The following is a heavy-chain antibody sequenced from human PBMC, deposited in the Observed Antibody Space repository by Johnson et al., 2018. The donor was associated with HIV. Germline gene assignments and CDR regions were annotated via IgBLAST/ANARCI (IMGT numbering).Heavy chain of an antibody. CDR3: AREIIFRGAFDI. V-gene: IGHV3-7*01. CDR2: IKQDGSEK. J-gene: IGHJ3*02. CDR1: GFTFRSYW. D-gene: IGHD3-10*01. Sequence: MLLVESGGGLVQPGGSLRLSCAVSGFTFRSYWMTWVRQAPGKGLEWVTNIKQDGSEKYYVDSVKGRFTISRDNAKNSLYLQMNSLRAEDTAVYYCAREIIFRGAFDIWGQGTMLTVSS.